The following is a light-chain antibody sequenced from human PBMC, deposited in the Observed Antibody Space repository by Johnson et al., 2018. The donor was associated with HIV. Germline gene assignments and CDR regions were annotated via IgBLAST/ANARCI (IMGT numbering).Light chain of an antibody. Sequence: QPVLTQPPSVSAAPGQRVTISCSGGRSNIGNNYVSWYQQFPGAAPKLLIYENNERPSGIPDRFSGSKSDTSATLGITGLQTGDEADSYCATWDSPSAGGVFGTVTKLFVL. J-gene: IGLJ1*01. CDR2: ENN. CDR3: ATWDSPSAGGV. CDR1: RSNIGNNY. V-gene: IGLV1-51*02.